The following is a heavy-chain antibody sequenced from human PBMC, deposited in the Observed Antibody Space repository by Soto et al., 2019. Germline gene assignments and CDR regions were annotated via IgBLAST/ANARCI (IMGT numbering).Heavy chain of an antibody. Sequence: LRLSCAASGFTFSSYSMNWVRQAPGKGLEWVSSISSSSSYIYYADSAKGRFTISRDNAKNSLYLQMNSLRAEDTAVYYCVRDLGSGYYMSWFDPWGQGTLVTVSS. V-gene: IGHV3-21*01. CDR3: VRDLGSGYYMSWFDP. D-gene: IGHD3-3*01. CDR2: ISSSSSYI. CDR1: GFTFSSYS. J-gene: IGHJ5*02.